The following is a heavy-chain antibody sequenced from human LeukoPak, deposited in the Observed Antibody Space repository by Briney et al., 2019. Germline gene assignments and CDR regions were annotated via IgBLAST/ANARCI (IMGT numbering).Heavy chain of an antibody. V-gene: IGHV3-15*01. Sequence: PGGSLRLSCAVSGFTVSRNYMSWVRQAPGKGLEWVGLIKSKTDGGTTDYAAPVKGRFTISRDDSKSTLYLQMNSLKTEDTAVYYCTTIGYCRITTCYGFDNWGQGTLVTVSS. CDR3: TTIGYCRITTCYGFDN. J-gene: IGHJ4*02. D-gene: IGHD2-2*01. CDR2: IKSKTDGGTT. CDR1: GFTVSRNY.